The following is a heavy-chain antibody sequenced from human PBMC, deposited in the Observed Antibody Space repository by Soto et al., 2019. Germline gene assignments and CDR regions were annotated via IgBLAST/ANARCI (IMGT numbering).Heavy chain of an antibody. V-gene: IGHV4-31*11. CDR1: GASTSSDAYY. J-gene: IGHJ4*02. D-gene: IGHD3-16*02. Sequence: LSLTCAVSGASTSSDAYYWSWIRQHPGKGLEWIGYISYSGSTYYNPSLKSRVTISVDTSKNQFSLKLTSVTAADTAVYYCARYRFSDTWSKFDYWGQGTLVTVSS. CDR2: ISYSGST. CDR3: ARYRFSDTWSKFDY.